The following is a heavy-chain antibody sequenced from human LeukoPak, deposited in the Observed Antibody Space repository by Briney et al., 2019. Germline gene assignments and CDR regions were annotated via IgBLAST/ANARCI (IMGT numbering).Heavy chain of an antibody. Sequence: PGGSLRLSCEASGFTFNTYSMNWARQAPGKGLEWVSSISSSSSYIYYADSVKGRFTISRDNAKSSVYLQMNRLSAEDTAIYYCARDPCGSTSCYLKSWGQGTLVTVSS. D-gene: IGHD2-2*01. J-gene: IGHJ5*02. CDR2: ISSSSSYI. CDR1: GFTFNTYS. CDR3: ARDPCGSTSCYLKS. V-gene: IGHV3-21*06.